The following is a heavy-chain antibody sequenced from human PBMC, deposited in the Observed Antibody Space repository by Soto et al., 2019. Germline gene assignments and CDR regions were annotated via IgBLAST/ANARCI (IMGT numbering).Heavy chain of an antibody. CDR2: TYFRSQWYN. CDR3: ARDDDFSSGYYGRNYYDYGMDV. CDR1: GAIVSSNSAA. Sequence: SQTLALTRIISGAIVSSNSAAWNCIRQSRSRGLHQPGRTYFRSQWYNDYAVSVKSRITINPDTSKNRFSLQQNSVKPEVTAVYYCARDDDFSSGYYGRNYYDYGMDVWGQGTTVTVSS. D-gene: IGHD3-3*01. J-gene: IGHJ6*02. V-gene: IGHV6-1*01.